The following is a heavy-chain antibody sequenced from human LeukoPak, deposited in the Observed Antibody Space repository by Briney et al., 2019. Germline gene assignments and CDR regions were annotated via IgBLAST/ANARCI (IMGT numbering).Heavy chain of an antibody. CDR1: GYSFTSYW. CDR3: ARQYFTVLNKTRYNYFDT. J-gene: IGHJ5*02. D-gene: IGHD4-11*01. CDR2: IYPGDSDT. V-gene: IGHV5-51*01. Sequence: GESLKISCKGSGYSFTSYWIGWVRQMPGKGLEWMGIIYPGDSDTRYSPSFQGQVTISADKSISTAYLQWSSLKASDTGMYFCARQYFTVLNKTRYNYFDTWGQGTLVTVSS.